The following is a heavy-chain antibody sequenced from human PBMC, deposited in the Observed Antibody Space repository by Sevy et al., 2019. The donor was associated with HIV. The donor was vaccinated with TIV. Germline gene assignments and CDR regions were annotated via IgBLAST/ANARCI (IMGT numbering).Heavy chain of an antibody. J-gene: IGHJ3*01. Sequence: GGSLRLSCAASGFTFSLYAMSWVRQAPGKGLEWVSAIGGNDGTTYYADSVKGRSTISRDNAKNTLYLQMNSLRAEDRAVYFLPSIYCSRGRCFLGALDVWGQGTIGT. V-gene: IGHV3-23*01. D-gene: IGHD2-15*01. CDR1: GFTFSLYA. CDR3: PSIYCSRGRCFLGALDV. CDR2: IGGNDGTT.